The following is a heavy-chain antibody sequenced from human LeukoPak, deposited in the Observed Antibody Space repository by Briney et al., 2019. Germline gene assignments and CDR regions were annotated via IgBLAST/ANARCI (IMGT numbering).Heavy chain of an antibody. CDR3: ARGPHVLLWFGELSPHDAFDI. V-gene: IGHV1-8*03. CDR1: GGTFSSYA. Sequence: ASVKVSCKASGGTFSSYAISWVRQATGQGLEWMGWMNPNSGNTGYAQKFQGRVTITRNTSISTAYMELSSLRSEDTAVYYCARGPHVLLWFGELSPHDAFDIWGQGTMVTVSS. D-gene: IGHD3-10*01. J-gene: IGHJ3*02. CDR2: MNPNSGNT.